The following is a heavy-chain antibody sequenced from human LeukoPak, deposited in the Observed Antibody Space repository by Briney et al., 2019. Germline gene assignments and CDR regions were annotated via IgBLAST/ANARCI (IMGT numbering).Heavy chain of an antibody. J-gene: IGHJ4*02. CDR1: GVSFSGYY. D-gene: IGHD5-12*01. Sequence: SETLSLTCAVYGVSFSGYYWSWIRQPPGKGLEWIGEINHSGSTNYNPSLKSRVTISVDTSKNQFSLKLSSVTAADTAVYYCARGRWLRSAFDYWGQGTLVAVST. CDR3: ARGRWLRSAFDY. CDR2: INHSGST. V-gene: IGHV4-34*01.